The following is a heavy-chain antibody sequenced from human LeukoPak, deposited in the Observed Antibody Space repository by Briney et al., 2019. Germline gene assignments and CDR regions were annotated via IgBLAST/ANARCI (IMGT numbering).Heavy chain of an antibody. V-gene: IGHV3-74*01. D-gene: IGHD3-3*02. J-gene: IGHJ6*02. CDR2: INDDGSST. CDR1: GFTFSSYW. Sequence: GGSLRLSCAASGFTFSSYWMYWVRQAPGKGLVWVSHINDDGSSTTYADSVKGRFTISRDIAKNTLYLQMNSLRAEDTAVYYCARVRRIDFYYYYGIDVWGQGTTVTVSS. CDR3: ARVRRIDFYYYYGIDV.